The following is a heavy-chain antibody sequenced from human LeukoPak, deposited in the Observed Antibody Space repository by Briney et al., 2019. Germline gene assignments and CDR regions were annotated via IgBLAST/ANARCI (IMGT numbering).Heavy chain of an antibody. J-gene: IGHJ4*02. CDR3: AREGISRKMDFDY. V-gene: IGHV3-23*01. CDR1: GFTFSSSA. Sequence: GGSLRLSCAASGFTFSSSAMSWVRQAPEKGPEWVSSITNDNYDTFYADSVKGRFTISRDESKTTLYLQMKSLRAEDTAVYYCAREGISRKMDFDYWGQGTLVTVSS. CDR2: ITNDNYDT. D-gene: IGHD2/OR15-2a*01.